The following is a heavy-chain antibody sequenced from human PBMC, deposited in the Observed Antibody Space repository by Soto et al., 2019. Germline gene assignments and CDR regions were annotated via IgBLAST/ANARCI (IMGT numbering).Heavy chain of an antibody. CDR2: IYPGDSDT. Sequence: GESLKISCKGSGYSFTSYWIGWVRQMPGKGLEWMGIIYPGDSDTRYSPSFQGQVTISADKSISTAYLQWSSLKASDTAMYYCARRGYCSVGSCYSFDYWGQGTLVTVSS. J-gene: IGHJ4*02. D-gene: IGHD2-15*01. CDR1: GYSFTSYW. CDR3: ARRGYCSVGSCYSFDY. V-gene: IGHV5-51*01.